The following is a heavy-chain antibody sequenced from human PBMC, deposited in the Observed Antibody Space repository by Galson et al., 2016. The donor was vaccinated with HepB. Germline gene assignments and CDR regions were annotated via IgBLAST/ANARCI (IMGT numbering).Heavy chain of an antibody. V-gene: IGHV5-51*01. CDR2: IYPGDSDT. Sequence: QSGAEVKKAGESLKISCQGSGYSFTSYWIAWVRQMPGEGLECMGIIYPGDSDTRYSPSFQGQVTISADKSISTAYLQWSSLKASDTAMYFCARIDCSTTNCYNFYFWGQGTLLTVSS. D-gene: IGHD2-2*02. CDR1: GYSFTSYW. CDR3: ARIDCSTTNCYNFYF. J-gene: IGHJ4*02.